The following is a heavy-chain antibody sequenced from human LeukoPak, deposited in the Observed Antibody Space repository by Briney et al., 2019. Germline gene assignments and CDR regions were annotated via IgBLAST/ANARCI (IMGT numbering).Heavy chain of an antibody. Sequence: GSSVKVSCKASGGTFSSYAISWVRQAPGQGLEWMGGIIPIFGTANYAQKFQGRVTITTDESTSTAYMEMSSLRSEDTAVYYCASTMGGDLYYYYYTDGCGKGCTVTASS. CDR1: GGTFSSYA. CDR2: IIPIFGTA. J-gene: IGHJ6*03. D-gene: IGHD1-26*01. V-gene: IGHV1-69*05. CDR3: ASTMGGDLYYYYYTDG.